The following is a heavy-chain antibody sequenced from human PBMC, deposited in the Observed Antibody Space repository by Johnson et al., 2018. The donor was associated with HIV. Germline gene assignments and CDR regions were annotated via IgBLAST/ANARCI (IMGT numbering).Heavy chain of an antibody. CDR3: ARATYYYDTSGYLTRPRAFDV. D-gene: IGHD3-22*01. Sequence: QVQLVESGGGVVQPGGSLRLSCAASGFTFSSYGMHWVRQAPGKGLEWVAFIRYDGSNKYYADSVKGRFTISRDNAKNSLYLQMNSLRADDTALYYCARATYYYDTSGYLTRPRAFDVWGQGTMVTVSS. CDR2: IRYDGSNK. J-gene: IGHJ3*01. CDR1: GFTFSSYG. V-gene: IGHV3-30*02.